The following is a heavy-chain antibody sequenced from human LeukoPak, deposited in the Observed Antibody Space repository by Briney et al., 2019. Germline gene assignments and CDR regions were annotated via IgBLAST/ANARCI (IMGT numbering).Heavy chain of an antibody. D-gene: IGHD3-22*01. CDR1: GFTFSSYA. CDR2: IYSGGST. CDR3: ARGYFDSSGEFDY. J-gene: IGHJ4*02. V-gene: IGHV3-66*01. Sequence: GGSLRLSCAASGFTFSSYAMSWVRQAPGKGLEWVSLIYSGGSTYYADSVKGRFTISRDNSKNTLYLQMYSLRAEDTAVYYCARGYFDSSGEFDYWGQGTLVTVSS.